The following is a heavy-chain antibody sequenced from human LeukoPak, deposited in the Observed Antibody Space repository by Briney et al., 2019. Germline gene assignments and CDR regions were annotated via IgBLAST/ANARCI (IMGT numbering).Heavy chain of an antibody. CDR3: ARGSISGSYLGWFDP. CDR2: INPNSGGT. Sequence: ASVKVSCKASGYTFTGYYMHWVRQAPGQGREWMGWINPNSGGTNYAQKFQGRVTITRDTSISTAYMELSRLRSDDTAVYYCARGSISGSYLGWFDPWGQGTLVTVSS. V-gene: IGHV1-2*02. CDR1: GYTFTGYY. D-gene: IGHD1-26*01. J-gene: IGHJ5*02.